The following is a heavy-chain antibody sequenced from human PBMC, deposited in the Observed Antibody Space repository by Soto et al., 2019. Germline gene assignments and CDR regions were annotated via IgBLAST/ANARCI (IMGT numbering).Heavy chain of an antibody. CDR2: ISYDGSNK. J-gene: IGHJ6*02. Sequence: GGSLRLSCAASGFTFSSYGMHWVRQAPGKGLEWVAVISYDGSNKYYADSVKGRFTISRDNSKNTLYLQMNSLRAEDTAVYYCAKDGCGGDCSYYYYGMDVWGQGTTVTVSS. D-gene: IGHD2-21*02. CDR1: GFTFSSYG. CDR3: AKDGCGGDCSYYYYGMDV. V-gene: IGHV3-30*18.